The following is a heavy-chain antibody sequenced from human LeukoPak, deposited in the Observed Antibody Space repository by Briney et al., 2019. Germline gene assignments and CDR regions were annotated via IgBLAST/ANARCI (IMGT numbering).Heavy chain of an antibody. Sequence: SGGSLRLSCAASGVIFSNYWMNWVRQAPGRGLEWVANINHDGSEKNYVDSVKGRLAISRDNGKNSVYLQMSSLRAEDAAVYYCVGGIGWLPDYWGQGTLVTVSS. CDR3: VGGIGWLPDY. D-gene: IGHD5-12*01. CDR2: INHDGSEK. CDR1: GVIFSNYW. V-gene: IGHV3-7*04. J-gene: IGHJ4*02.